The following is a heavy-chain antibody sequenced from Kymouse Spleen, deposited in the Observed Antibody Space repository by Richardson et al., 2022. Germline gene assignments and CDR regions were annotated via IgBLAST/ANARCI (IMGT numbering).Heavy chain of an antibody. CDR1: GFTFDDYA. CDR2: ISWNSGSI. Sequence: EVQLVESGGGLVQPGRSLRLSCAASGFTFDDYAMHWVRQAPGKGLEWVSGISWNSGSIGYADSVKGRFTISRDNAKNSLYLQMNSLRAEDTALYYCAKKSSSLGMDVWGQGTTVTVSS. CDR3: AKKSSSLGMDV. J-gene: IGHJ6*02. D-gene: IGHD6-6*01. V-gene: IGHV3-9*01.